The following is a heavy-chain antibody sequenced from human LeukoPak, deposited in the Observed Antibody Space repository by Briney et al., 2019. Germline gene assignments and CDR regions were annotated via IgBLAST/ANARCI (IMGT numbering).Heavy chain of an antibody. J-gene: IGHJ4*02. Sequence: PGGSLRLSCAASGFTVSSNYMSWVRQAPGKGLEWVSVIYSGGSTYYADSVKGRFNIARDNSKNTLYLQMNSLRAEDTAVYYCARDNWGRPLGYWGQGTLVTVSS. D-gene: IGHD7-27*01. CDR1: GFTVSSNY. CDR2: IYSGGST. CDR3: ARDNWGRPLGY. V-gene: IGHV3-66*01.